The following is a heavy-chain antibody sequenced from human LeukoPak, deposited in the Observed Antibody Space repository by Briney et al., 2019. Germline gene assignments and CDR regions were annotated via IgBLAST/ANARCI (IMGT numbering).Heavy chain of an antibody. Sequence: ASVKVSCKASGYTFTSYYMHWVRQAPGQGLEWMGWINPNRGGTNYARKFQGRVTMTRDTSISTAYMELSRLRSDDTAVYYCAKQQLEGQTDAFDIWGQGTMVTVSS. J-gene: IGHJ3*02. CDR3: AKQQLEGQTDAFDI. D-gene: IGHD6-13*01. CDR2: INPNRGGT. V-gene: IGHV1-2*02. CDR1: GYTFTSYY.